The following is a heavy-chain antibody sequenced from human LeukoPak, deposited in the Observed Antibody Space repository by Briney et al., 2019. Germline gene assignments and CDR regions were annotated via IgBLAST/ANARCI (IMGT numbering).Heavy chain of an antibody. D-gene: IGHD6-13*01. CDR2: IIPILGIA. J-gene: IGHJ4*02. CDR3: VRDGIGLAAAGTDY. Sequence: PVKVSCSASGGAFSSYAISWGRQAPGPGLEWRGRIIPILGIANYAKKFHGRVTITSHKSTSTTYTELSSLRSEDTPVYYCVRDGIGLAAAGTDYWGQGTLVTVSS. V-gene: IGHV1-69*04. CDR1: GGAFSSYA.